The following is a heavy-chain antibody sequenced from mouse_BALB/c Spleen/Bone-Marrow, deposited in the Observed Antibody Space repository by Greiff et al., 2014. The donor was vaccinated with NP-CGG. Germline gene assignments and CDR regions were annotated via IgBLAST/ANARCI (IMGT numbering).Heavy chain of an antibody. Sequence: LQQSGGGLVKPGGSLKLSCAASGFTFSSYTMSWVRQTPEKRLEWVATISSGGSYTYYPDSVKGRFTISRDNAKNTLYLQMSSLKSENTAIYYCPGEDTNWDFDYWGKGTTLQVSS. D-gene: IGHD4-1*01. CDR3: PGEDTNWDFDY. CDR1: GFTFSSYT. J-gene: IGHJ2*01. CDR2: ISSGGSYT. V-gene: IGHV5-6-4*01.